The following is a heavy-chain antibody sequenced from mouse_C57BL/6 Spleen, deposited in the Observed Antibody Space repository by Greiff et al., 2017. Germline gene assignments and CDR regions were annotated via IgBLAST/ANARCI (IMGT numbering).Heavy chain of an antibody. D-gene: IGHD3-2*02. CDR2: INPGSGGT. CDR1: LYSFTNYF. Sequence: VQLMEPGAEPLPPGTSAPCSLHSSLYSFTNYFIEWVKQRPGQGLEWIGVINPGSGGTNYNEKFKGKATLTADKSSSTAYMQLSSLTSEDSAVYFCERWGSAGQGADWGQGTLVTVSA. V-gene: IGHV1-54*01. J-gene: IGHJ3*01. CDR3: ERWGSAGQGAD.